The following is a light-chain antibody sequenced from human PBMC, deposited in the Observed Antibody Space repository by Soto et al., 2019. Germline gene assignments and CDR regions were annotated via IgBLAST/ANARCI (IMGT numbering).Light chain of an antibody. V-gene: IGLV2-14*01. CDR2: EVS. J-gene: IGLJ3*02. Sequence: QSALTQPASVSGSPGQSITISCTGTSSDIGGYHYVSWYQQHPGKVPKLMIYEVSHRPSGVSNRFSGSKSGNTASLTISGLQAEDEADYYCQSYDSTLSGPWVFGGGTKLTVL. CDR1: SSDIGGYHY. CDR3: QSYDSTLSGPWV.